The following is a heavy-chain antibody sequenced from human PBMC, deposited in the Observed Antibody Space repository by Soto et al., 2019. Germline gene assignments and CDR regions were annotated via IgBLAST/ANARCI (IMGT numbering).Heavy chain of an antibody. J-gene: IGHJ6*03. D-gene: IGHD1-7*01. Sequence: ASVKVSCKASGYTFTSYDINWVRQATGQGLEWMGWMNPNSGNTGYAQKFQGRFTISRDDSKTIAYLQMNSLNTEDTAVYYCTRGLTGITRLWYYYYMDVWGKGTTVTVSS. V-gene: IGHV1-8*01. CDR1: GYTFTSYD. CDR2: MNPNSGNT. CDR3: TRGLTGITRLWYYYYMDV.